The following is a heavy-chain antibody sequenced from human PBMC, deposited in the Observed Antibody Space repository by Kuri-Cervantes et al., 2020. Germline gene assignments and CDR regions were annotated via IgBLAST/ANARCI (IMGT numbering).Heavy chain of an antibody. D-gene: IGHD6-6*01. J-gene: IGHJ5*02. CDR2: ISYDGSNK. CDR3: ARVRGAARLEVFDP. CDR1: GFTFSSYA. V-gene: IGHV3-30-3*01. Sequence: GESLKISCAASGFTFSSYAMHWVRQAPGKGLEWVAVISYDGSNKYYADSVKGRFTISRDNSKNTLYLQMNSLRAEGTAVYYCARVRGAARLEVFDPWGQGTLVTVSS.